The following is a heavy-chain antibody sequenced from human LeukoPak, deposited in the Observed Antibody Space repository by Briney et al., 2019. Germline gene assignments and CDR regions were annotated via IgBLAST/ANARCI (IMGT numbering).Heavy chain of an antibody. V-gene: IGHV3-7*03. CDR2: IKQDGSEK. Sequence: PGGSLRLSCAASGFTFSSYWMSWVRQAPGKGLEWVANIKQDGSEKCYVDSVKGRFTISRDNAKNSLYLQMNSLRAEDTAVYYCARDGGYSGYDYYYYYYGMGVWGQGTTVTVSS. J-gene: IGHJ6*02. CDR3: ARDGGYSGYDYYYYYYGMGV. CDR1: GFTFSSYW. D-gene: IGHD5-12*01.